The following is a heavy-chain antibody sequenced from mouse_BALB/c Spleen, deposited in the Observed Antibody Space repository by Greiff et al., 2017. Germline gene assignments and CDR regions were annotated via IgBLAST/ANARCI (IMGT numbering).Heavy chain of an antibody. D-gene: IGHD1-1*01. J-gene: IGHJ3*01. CDR2: IDPENGNT. V-gene: IGHV14-1*02. CDR1: GFNIKDYY. Sequence: EVQGVESGAELVRPGALVKLSCKASGFNIKDYYMHWVKQRPEQGLEWIGWIDPENGNTIYDPKFQGKASITADTSSNTAYLQLSSLTSEDTAVYYCASFTTPFAYWGQGTLVTVSA. CDR3: ASFTTPFAY.